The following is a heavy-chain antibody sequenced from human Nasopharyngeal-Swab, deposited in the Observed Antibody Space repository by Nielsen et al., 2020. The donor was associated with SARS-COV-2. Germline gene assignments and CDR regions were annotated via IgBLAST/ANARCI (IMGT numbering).Heavy chain of an antibody. CDR3: ARDGAAAGLFDY. Sequence: GGPLRLSCAASGFYFSTYSFNWARQAPGKGLEWVSSITTSSTYIYYADSVKGRFTMSRDNAKNSLYLQMNSLRAEDTAVYYCARDGAAAGLFDYWGQGTLVTVSS. V-gene: IGHV3-21*01. J-gene: IGHJ4*02. CDR1: GFYFSTYS. D-gene: IGHD6-13*01. CDR2: ITTSSTYI.